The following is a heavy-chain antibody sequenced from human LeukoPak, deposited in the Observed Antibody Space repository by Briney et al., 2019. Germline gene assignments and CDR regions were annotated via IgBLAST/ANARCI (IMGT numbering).Heavy chain of an antibody. J-gene: IGHJ4*02. Sequence: APVKVSCKASGYTFDSFAIHWVRQAPGQRLEWMGWINTGRGDTQYSQKFQVRITFTRDTSASTVHMELSTVISEDTALYYCARVRARIQVEKLSIGGFDYWGQGTLLTVSS. CDR2: INTGRGDT. CDR1: GYTFDSFA. V-gene: IGHV1-3*04. CDR3: ARVRARIQVEKLSIGGFDY. D-gene: IGHD1-26*01.